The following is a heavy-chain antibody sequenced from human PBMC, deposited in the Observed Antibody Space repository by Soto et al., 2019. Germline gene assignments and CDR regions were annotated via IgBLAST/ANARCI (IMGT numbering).Heavy chain of an antibody. D-gene: IGHD3-10*01. CDR3: ARMGFGGYYYYYMDV. CDR1: GFTVSSNY. V-gene: IGHV3-53*04. CDR2: IYSGGST. J-gene: IGHJ6*03. Sequence: GGSLRLSCAASGFTVSSNYMSWVRQAPGKGLEWVSVIYSGGSTYYADSVKGRFTISRHNSKNTLYLQMNSLRAEDTAVYYCARMGFGGYYYYYMDVWGKGTTVTVSS.